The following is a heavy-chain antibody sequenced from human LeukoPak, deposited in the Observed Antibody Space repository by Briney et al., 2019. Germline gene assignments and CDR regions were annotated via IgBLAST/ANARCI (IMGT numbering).Heavy chain of an antibody. CDR2: ISAYNGNT. CDR3: ARDRAWYYGSYAFDP. D-gene: IGHD3-10*01. V-gene: IGHV1-18*01. Sequence: ASVKVSCKASGYTFTSYGISWVRQAPGQGLEWMGWISAYNGNTNYAQKLQGRVTMATDTSTSTAYMELRSLRSDDTAVYYCARDRAWYYGSYAFDPWGQGTLVTVSS. CDR1: GYTFTSYG. J-gene: IGHJ5*02.